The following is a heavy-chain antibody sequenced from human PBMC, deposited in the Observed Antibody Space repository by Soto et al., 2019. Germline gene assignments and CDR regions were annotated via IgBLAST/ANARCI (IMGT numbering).Heavy chain of an antibody. J-gene: IGHJ6*02. CDR3: AKDQVGRWITYANYYYYGMDV. Sequence: PXGSLRLACAASGFTFSSYVMHWVRQAPGKGLEWVAVISYDGSNKYYADSVKGRFTISRDNSKNTLYLQMNSLGAEDTAVYYCAKDQVGRWITYANYYYYGMDVCGQGTTVTVSS. CDR2: ISYDGSNK. V-gene: IGHV3-30*18. CDR1: GFTFSSYV. D-gene: IGHD5-12*01.